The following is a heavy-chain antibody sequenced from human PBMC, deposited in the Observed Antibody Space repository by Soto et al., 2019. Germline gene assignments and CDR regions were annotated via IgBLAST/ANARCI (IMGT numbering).Heavy chain of an antibody. CDR1: GDSINSDKYY. CDR2: ISYRGNT. J-gene: IGHJ4*02. CDR3: ARLGGLATISYSFDF. V-gene: IGHV4-39*01. D-gene: IGHD3-16*01. Sequence: QLQLQESGPGLVKPSETLSLTCSVSGDSINSDKYYWGWIRQPPGKGLEWIGSISYRGNTYYNPSVPTRVTTALDTSKIQFSLKLKSVTAADSSVYFCARLGGLATISYSFDFWVQGALVTVSS.